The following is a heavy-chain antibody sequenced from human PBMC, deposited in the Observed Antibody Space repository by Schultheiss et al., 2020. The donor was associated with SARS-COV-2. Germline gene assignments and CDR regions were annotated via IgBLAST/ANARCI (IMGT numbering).Heavy chain of an antibody. Sequence: SETLSLTCTVSGGSISSYYWSWIRQPPGKGLEWIGYIYHSGSTYYNPSLKSRVTISVDTSKNQFSLKLSSVTAADTAVYYCAKTNYGDYDYWGQGTLVTVSS. CDR3: AKTNYGDYDY. D-gene: IGHD4-17*01. CDR1: GGSISSYY. V-gene: IGHV4-59*01. CDR2: IYHSGST. J-gene: IGHJ4*02.